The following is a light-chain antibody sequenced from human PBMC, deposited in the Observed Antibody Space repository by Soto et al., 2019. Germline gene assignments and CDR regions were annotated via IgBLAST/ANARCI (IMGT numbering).Light chain of an antibody. V-gene: IGLV1-40*01. CDR2: GNS. CDR1: SSNIGGGYD. CDR3: QSYDRSLRTYV. Sequence: QSVLTQPPSVSGAPGQRVTISCSGSSSNIGGGYDVNWYAQLPGTAPKLLIYGNSDRPSGVPDRFSGSTSGTSASLAITGLQAEDEADYFGQSYDRSLRTYVFGTGTKV. J-gene: IGLJ1*01.